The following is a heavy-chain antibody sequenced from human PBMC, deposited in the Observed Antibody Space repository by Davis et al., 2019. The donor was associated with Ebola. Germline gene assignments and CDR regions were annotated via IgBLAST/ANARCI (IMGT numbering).Heavy chain of an antibody. J-gene: IGHJ3*02. D-gene: IGHD1-20*01. V-gene: IGHV5-51*01. CDR2: IFTGDSDT. CDR1: GNSFSSHW. Sequence: GGSLRLSCQDSGNSFSSHWIGWVRHMPGKGLEWMGIIFTGDSDTRYRPSFRGQFTISADKSFKTAFLQWSSLKASDTARYYCATLRRTITGMDDGFDIWGQGTMVTVSS. CDR3: ATLRRTITGMDDGFDI.